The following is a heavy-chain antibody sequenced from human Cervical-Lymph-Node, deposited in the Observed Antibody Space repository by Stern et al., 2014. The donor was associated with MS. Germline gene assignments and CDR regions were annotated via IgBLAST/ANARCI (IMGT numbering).Heavy chain of an antibody. Sequence: EVQLVESGGGLVQPGGSLKLSCAASGVTFSGSAMHWVRQASGKGLEWVGRIRSQANNYATAYAASVKGRFNMSRDDSKNTAYLQMNSLKTEDTAVYYCCTSTTVTTNYWGQGTLVTVSS. V-gene: IGHV3-73*01. CDR2: IRSQANNYAT. CDR3: CTSTTVTTNY. CDR1: GVTFSGSA. J-gene: IGHJ4*02. D-gene: IGHD4-17*01.